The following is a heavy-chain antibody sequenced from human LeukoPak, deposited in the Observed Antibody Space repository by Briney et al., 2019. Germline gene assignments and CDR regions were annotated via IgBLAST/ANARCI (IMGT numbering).Heavy chain of an antibody. CDR2: ITNSGGDT. CDR3: ALIRGTKYFQH. J-gene: IGHJ1*01. Sequence: GGSLRLSCAASGFTFSSYAMSWVRQALGKGLEWVSAITNSGGDTHYADSVKGRFTISRDNSENTLYLQMNSLRAEDTAVYYCALIRGTKYFQHWARAPWSPSPQ. CDR1: GFTFSSYA. V-gene: IGHV3-23*01.